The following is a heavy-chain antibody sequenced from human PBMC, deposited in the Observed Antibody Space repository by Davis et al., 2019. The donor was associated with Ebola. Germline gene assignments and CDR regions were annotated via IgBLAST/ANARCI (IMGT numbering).Heavy chain of an antibody. V-gene: IGHV3-33*06. Sequence: GGSLRLSCAASGFTFSSYGMHWVRQAPGKGLEWVAVIWYDGSNKYYADSVKGRFTISRDNSKNTLYLQMNSLRAEDTAIYYCAKESGSGYGDFPSSYFEYWGQGTLVTVSS. CDR3: AKESGSGYGDFPSSYFEY. CDR1: GFTFSSYG. CDR2: IWYDGSNK. D-gene: IGHD4-17*01. J-gene: IGHJ4*02.